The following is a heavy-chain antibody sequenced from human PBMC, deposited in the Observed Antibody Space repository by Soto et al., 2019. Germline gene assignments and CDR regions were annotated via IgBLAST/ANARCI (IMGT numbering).Heavy chain of an antibody. D-gene: IGHD3-10*01. CDR1: GGSFSGYY. Sequence: SETLSLTCAVYGGSFSGYYWSWIRLPPGKGLEWIGEINHSGSTNYNPSLKSRVTISVDTSKNQFSLKLSSVTAADTAVYYCARGSVVRGVVYWGQGTLVTVFS. V-gene: IGHV4-34*01. CDR3: ARGSVVRGVVY. CDR2: INHSGST. J-gene: IGHJ4*02.